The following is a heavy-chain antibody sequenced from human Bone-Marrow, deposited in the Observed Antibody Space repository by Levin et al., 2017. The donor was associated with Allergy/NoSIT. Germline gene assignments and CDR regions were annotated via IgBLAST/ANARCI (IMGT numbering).Heavy chain of an antibody. D-gene: IGHD3-22*01. CDR1: GGSISSGGYY. CDR2: IYYSGST. V-gene: IGHV4-31*03. J-gene: IGHJ3*02. CDR3: AREDYYDSSGYYSNAFDI. Sequence: PSETLSLTCTVSGGSISSGGYYWSWIRQHPGTGLEWIGYIYYSGSTYYNPSLKSRVTISVDTSKNQFSLKLSSVTAADTAVYYCAREDYYDSSGYYSNAFDIWGQGTMVTVSS.